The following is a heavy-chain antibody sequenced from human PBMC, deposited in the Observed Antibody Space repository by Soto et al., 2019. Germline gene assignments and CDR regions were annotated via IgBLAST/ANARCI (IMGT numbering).Heavy chain of an antibody. J-gene: IGHJ6*02. Sequence: PGGSLRLSCVASGFSFDTYGIHWGRQAPGKGLQWVALISYEGSNTYYADSVRGRFTISRDNSENTLYLQMNTLRPEDTGVYYCARVTPGNNLCYFSGLDFWGQGTSVTVSS. CDR1: GFSFDTYG. V-gene: IGHV3-30-3*01. CDR3: ARVTPGNNLCYFSGLDF. CDR2: ISYEGSNT. D-gene: IGHD1-1*01.